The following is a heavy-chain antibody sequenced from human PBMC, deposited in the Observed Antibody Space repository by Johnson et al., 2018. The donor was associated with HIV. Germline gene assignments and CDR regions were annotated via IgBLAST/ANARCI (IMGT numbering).Heavy chain of an antibody. CDR2: ISYDGANK. V-gene: IGHV3-30-3*01. J-gene: IGHJ3*02. Sequence: QVQLVESGGGVVQPGRSLRLSCAASGFTFSTYAVHWVRQAPGKGLEWVALISYDGANKYSADSVKGRFTISRDNSKNPLYLQMNSLRPEDTAVYCCARIRVALVTEVGAFEIWGQGTMVTVSS. CDR1: GFTFSTYA. D-gene: IGHD5-18*01. CDR3: ARIRVALVTEVGAFEI.